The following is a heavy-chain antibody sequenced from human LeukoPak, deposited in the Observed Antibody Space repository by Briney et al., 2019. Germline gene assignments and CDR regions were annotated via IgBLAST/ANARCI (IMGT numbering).Heavy chain of an antibody. CDR1: GYTFTSSG. CDR2: ISAYNGNT. CDR3: ARVDYYDRGGHPSCAFDI. J-gene: IGHJ3*02. V-gene: IGHV1-18*01. Sequence: ASVEVSCKASGYTFTSSGISWVRQAPGQGLEWMGWISAYNGNTNYAQKLQGRVTMTTDTSTSTAYMELRSLRSDDTAVYYCARVDYYDRGGHPSCAFDIWGQGTMVTVSS. D-gene: IGHD3-22*01.